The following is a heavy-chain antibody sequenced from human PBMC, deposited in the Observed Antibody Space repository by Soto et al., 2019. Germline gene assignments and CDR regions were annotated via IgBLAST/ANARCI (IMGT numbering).Heavy chain of an antibody. D-gene: IGHD6-19*01. V-gene: IGHV4-31*03. J-gene: IGHJ4*02. CDR1: GGSISSGVYY. CDR2: IYYSGST. Sequence: PSETLSLTCTVSGGSISSGVYYWSWIRQHPGKGLEWIGYIYYSGSTYYNPSLKSRVTISVDTSKNQFSLKLSSVTAADTAVYYCARAFLIRRTGYSYGIAVAGIPYYFDYWGQGTLVTVSS. CDR3: ARAFLIRRTGYSYGIAVAGIPYYFDY.